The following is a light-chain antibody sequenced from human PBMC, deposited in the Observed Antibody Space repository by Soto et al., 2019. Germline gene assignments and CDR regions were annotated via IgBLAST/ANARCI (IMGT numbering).Light chain of an antibody. CDR3: QVWDSSSDHVV. CDR1: NIGSKS. Sequence: SYELTQPPSVSVAPGQTARITCGGNNIGSKSVHWYQQQPGQAPVVVVYDDSDRPSGIPARFSGSNSGNTATLTISRVEVGDEADYYCQVWDSSSDHVVFGGGTKVTVL. J-gene: IGLJ2*01. CDR2: DDS. V-gene: IGLV3-21*02.